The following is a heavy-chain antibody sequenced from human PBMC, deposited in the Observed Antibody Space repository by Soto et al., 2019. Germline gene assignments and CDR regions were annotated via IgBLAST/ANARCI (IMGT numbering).Heavy chain of an antibody. J-gene: IGHJ4*02. CDR2: VSYDGGKK. D-gene: IGHD2-15*01. V-gene: IGHV3-30*03. CDR1: GFTFSSYG. Sequence: GGSLRLSCAASGFTFSSYGVHWVRQAPGKGLEWVAVVSYDGGKKYYADSVKGRFTISRDNSKNTLYLQMNSLRSEDTALYYCAITYCSGGNCFGFPLDHWGQGTLVTVSS. CDR3: AITYCSGGNCFGFPLDH.